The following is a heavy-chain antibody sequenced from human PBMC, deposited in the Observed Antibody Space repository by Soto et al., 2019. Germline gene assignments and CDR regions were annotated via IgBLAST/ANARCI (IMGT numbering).Heavy chain of an antibody. D-gene: IGHD3-22*01. V-gene: IGHV4-59*08. Sequence: PSETLSLTCTVSGGSINSYYWSWIRQPPGKGLEWIGYIFYSGSTNYNPSLKSRVTISVDTSKNQFSLKLSSVTAADTAVYYCARAPGSGYYWGYFDYWGQGTLVTVSS. CDR2: IFYSGST. CDR3: ARAPGSGYYWGYFDY. J-gene: IGHJ4*02. CDR1: GGSINSYY.